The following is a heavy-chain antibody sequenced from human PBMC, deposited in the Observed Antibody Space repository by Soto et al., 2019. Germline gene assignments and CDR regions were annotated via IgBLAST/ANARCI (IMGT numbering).Heavy chain of an antibody. V-gene: IGHV4-39*01. Sequence: SETLSLTCTVSGGSISSSSYYWGWIRQPPGKGLEWIGSIYYSGNTYYNPSLKGRVTISVDTSKNHFSLKLSSVTAADTAVYYCARLPAGGDCYSYFDYWGQGTLVTVSS. CDR3: ARLPAGGDCYSYFDY. J-gene: IGHJ4*02. CDR1: GGSISSSSYY. CDR2: IYYSGNT. D-gene: IGHD2-21*02.